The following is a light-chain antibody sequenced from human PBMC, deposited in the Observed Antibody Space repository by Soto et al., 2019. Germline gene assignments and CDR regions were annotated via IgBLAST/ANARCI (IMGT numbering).Light chain of an antibody. V-gene: IGKV3-11*01. CDR1: QSVSNNY. CDR2: DTS. CDR3: QHRSNWIT. Sequence: ELVLTQSPGTLSLSPGERSTLSCRASQSVSNNYLAWYQQKPGQDPRLLIYDTSYRATGIPARFSGSGSRTVFTLTISSLEPEDFALYYCQHRSNWITFGQGTRLEIK. J-gene: IGKJ5*01.